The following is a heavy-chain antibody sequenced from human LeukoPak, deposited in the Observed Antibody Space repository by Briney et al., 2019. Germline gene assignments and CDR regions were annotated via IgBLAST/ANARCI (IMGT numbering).Heavy chain of an antibody. Sequence: SETLSLTCTVSGGSISSYYWSWIRQPPGKGLEWIGYIYHSGSTYYNPSLKSRVTISVDRSKNQFSLKLSSVTAADTAVYYCARYYYGSGRTTRGVYWFDPWGQGTLVTVSS. CDR2: IYHSGST. D-gene: IGHD3-10*01. CDR1: GGSISSYY. J-gene: IGHJ5*02. V-gene: IGHV4-59*12. CDR3: ARYYYGSGRTTRGVYWFDP.